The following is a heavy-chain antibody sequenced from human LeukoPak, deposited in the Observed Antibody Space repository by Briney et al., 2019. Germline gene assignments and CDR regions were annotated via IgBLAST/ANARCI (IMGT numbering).Heavy chain of an antibody. CDR2: ISSSGSTI. Sequence: GGSLRLSCAASGFTFSSYAMSWVRQAPGKGLEWVSYISSSGSTIYYADSVKGRFTISRDNAKNSLYLQMNSLRAEDTAVYYCARGRAVPTGYGMDVWGKGTTVTVSS. CDR3: ARGRAVPTGYGMDV. CDR1: GFTFSSYA. D-gene: IGHD4-17*01. V-gene: IGHV3-48*03. J-gene: IGHJ6*04.